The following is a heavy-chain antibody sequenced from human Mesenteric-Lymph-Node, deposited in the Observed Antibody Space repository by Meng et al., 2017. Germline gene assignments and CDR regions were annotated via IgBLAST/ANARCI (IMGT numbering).Heavy chain of an antibody. Sequence: GGSLRLSCAASGFTFSSYWMHWVRQAPGKGLVWVSRINSDGSSTSYADSVKGRFTISRDNAKNTLYLQMNSLRAEDTAVYYCATGYCSSTSCYNVGDYYYGMDVWGQGTTVTVSS. CDR1: GFTFSSYW. V-gene: IGHV3-74*01. CDR3: ATGYCSSTSCYNVGDYYYGMDV. J-gene: IGHJ6*02. D-gene: IGHD2-2*02. CDR2: INSDGSST.